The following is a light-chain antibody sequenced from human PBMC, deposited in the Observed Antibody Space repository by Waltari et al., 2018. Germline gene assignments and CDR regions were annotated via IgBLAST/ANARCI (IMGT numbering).Light chain of an antibody. CDR2: VNRDGSH. CDR3: QTGGHGTWV. CDR1: SGHSNNI. J-gene: IGLJ3*02. Sequence: QLVLTQSPSASASLGASVKLTCTLDSGHSNNIVAWLQRRPEKGPRYLMKVNRDGSHPKGDDIPDRFSGSSSGPERYLTISSLQSEDEADYYCQTGGHGTWVFGGGTKLTVV. V-gene: IGLV4-69*01.